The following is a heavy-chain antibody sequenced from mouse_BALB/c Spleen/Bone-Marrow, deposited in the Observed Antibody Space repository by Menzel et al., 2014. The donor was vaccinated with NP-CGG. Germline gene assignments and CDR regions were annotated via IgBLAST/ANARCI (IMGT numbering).Heavy chain of an antibody. V-gene: IGHV1S81*02. CDR1: GYTFTSYY. J-gene: IGHJ2*01. Sequence: QVQLKDSGPELVKPGASVKLSCKASGYTFTSYYMYWVKQRPGQGLEWIGEITPSNGGTNFNEKFKSKATLTVDKSSSTYFMYLSRQAADSSAVYYCTRWNVFKGFDYWGQGTTLTVSS. CDR2: ITPSNGGT. CDR3: TRWNVFKGFDY.